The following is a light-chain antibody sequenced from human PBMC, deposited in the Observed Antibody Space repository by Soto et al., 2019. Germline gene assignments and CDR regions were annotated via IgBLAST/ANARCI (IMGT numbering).Light chain of an antibody. CDR2: EVS. Sequence: QSALTPPASVSGSPGQSITVSCTGTSSDVGGYKYVSWYQQHPGKAPKLMSYEVSHRPSGVSHRFSGSKSGNRASLTISGLQAEDEANYYCSSYISSGTVVFGGGTKDTVL. J-gene: IGLJ2*01. CDR1: SSDVGGYKY. V-gene: IGLV2-14*03. CDR3: SSYISSGTVV.